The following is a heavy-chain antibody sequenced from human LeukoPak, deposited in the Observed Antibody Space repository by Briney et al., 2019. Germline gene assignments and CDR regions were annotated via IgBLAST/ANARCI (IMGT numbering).Heavy chain of an antibody. CDR2: AFYTGEM. Sequence: SETLCLTCSLPGGSIISYYWTWVRQPPGEGLEWIGHAFYTGEMEANPSLMSRVAISLDTPRHQFSLKLTSVTAADTAVYYCPRYAGSGWYIAYWGQGTLVTVSS. V-gene: IGHV4-59*01. D-gene: IGHD6-19*01. J-gene: IGHJ4*02. CDR1: GGSIISYY. CDR3: PRYAGSGWYIAY.